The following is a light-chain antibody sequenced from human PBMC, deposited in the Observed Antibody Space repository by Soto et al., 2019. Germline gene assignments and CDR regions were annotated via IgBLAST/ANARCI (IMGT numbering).Light chain of an antibody. Sequence: QLVLTQSPSASASLGASVKLTCTLSSGHSSYTIAWHQQQPEKGPRYLMKLHNDGRHSKGYGIPDRFSGSSSGAERYLTISSLQSEKEADYYCQIWGTGIQDVIFGGGTKLTVL. CDR3: QIWGTGIQDVI. J-gene: IGLJ2*01. CDR2: LHNDGRH. V-gene: IGLV4-69*01. CDR1: SGHSSYT.